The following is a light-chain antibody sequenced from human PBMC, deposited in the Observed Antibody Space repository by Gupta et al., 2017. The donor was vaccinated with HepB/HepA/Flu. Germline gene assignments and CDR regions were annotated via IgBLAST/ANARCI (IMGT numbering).Light chain of an antibody. CDR1: QDIYTW. V-gene: IGKV1-12*01. CDR2: AAS. J-gene: IGKJ4*02. CDR3: RQANSVAPM. Sequence: DIQMTQSPSSVSASVGDRVTITCRASQDIYTWLAGYQQKAGKAPKILIYAASSLQTAGPSRFRGRGSGIDCSLSIISLLHADGATDYCRQANSVAPMFGGGTEVEIK.